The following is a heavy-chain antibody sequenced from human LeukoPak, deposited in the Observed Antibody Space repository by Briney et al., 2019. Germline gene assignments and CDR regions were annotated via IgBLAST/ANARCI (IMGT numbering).Heavy chain of an antibody. V-gene: IGHV3-23*01. Sequence: PGGSLRLSCAASGFTFSSYAMSWVRQAPGKGLEWVSAISGSGGSIYYADSVKGRFTISRDNSKNTLFLQMNSLRVEDTAVYYCARQSTVATDWWGQGTLVTVSS. CDR2: ISGSGGSI. D-gene: IGHD4-23*01. CDR1: GFTFSSYA. J-gene: IGHJ4*02. CDR3: ARQSTVATDW.